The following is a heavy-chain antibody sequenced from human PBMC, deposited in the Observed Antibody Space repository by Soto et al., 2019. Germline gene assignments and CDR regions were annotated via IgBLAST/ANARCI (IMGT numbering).Heavy chain of an antibody. CDR3: AKGPLDYDILTGLDY. Sequence: GGSLRLSCAASGFPFSSYAMSWVRQAPGKGLEWVSAISGSGGSTYYADSVKGRFTISRDNSKNTLYLQMNSLRAEDTAVYYCAKGPLDYDILTGLDYWGQGTLVTVSS. V-gene: IGHV3-23*01. CDR1: GFPFSSYA. J-gene: IGHJ4*02. D-gene: IGHD3-9*01. CDR2: ISGSGGST.